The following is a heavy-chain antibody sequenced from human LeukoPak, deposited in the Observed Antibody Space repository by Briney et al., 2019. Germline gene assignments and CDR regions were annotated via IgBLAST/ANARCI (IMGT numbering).Heavy chain of an antibody. Sequence: SVKVSCKASGGTFSSYAINWVRQAPGRGLEWMGGIIPIFGTANYAQKFQGRVTITTDESTSTAYMELSSLRSEDTAVYYCARVHGSGSPDAFDIWGQGTMVTVSS. V-gene: IGHV1-69*05. D-gene: IGHD3-10*01. CDR1: GGTFSSYA. CDR2: IIPIFGTA. J-gene: IGHJ3*02. CDR3: ARVHGSGSPDAFDI.